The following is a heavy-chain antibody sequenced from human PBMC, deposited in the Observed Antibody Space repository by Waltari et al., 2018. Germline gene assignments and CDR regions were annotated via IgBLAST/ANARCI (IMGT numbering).Heavy chain of an antibody. CDR1: GFTFSSYS. D-gene: IGHD2-8*01. CDR3: ARDISPQAQQRNNGMDV. J-gene: IGHJ6*02. Sequence: EVQLVESGGGLVTPGGSLGLSGAASGFTFSSYSMTWFRPAPGKGLEWVSAINEVSSHIYYAGSMKGRLTISRDNAKSSLFLQMDNLRVEDTAVYYCARDISPQAQQRNNGMDVWGQGTTVTVSS. V-gene: IGHV3-21*01. CDR2: INEVSSHI.